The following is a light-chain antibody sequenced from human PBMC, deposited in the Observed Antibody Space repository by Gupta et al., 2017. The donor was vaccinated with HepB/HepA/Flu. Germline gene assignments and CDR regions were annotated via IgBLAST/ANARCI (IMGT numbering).Light chain of an antibody. CDR1: QSVISSY. CDR3: QQYGSSPPIT. Sequence: ELVLTQSPGTLSLSPGERATLSCRASQSVISSYLAWYQQKPGQAPRLLIYGASSRATGIPDRFSGSGSGTDFTLTISRLEPEDYAMYYCQQYGSSPPITFGGGTKVEIK. J-gene: IGKJ4*01. V-gene: IGKV3-20*01. CDR2: GAS.